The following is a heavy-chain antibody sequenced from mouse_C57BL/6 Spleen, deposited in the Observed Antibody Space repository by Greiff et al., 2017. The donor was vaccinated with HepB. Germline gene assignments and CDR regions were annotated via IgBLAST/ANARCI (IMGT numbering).Heavy chain of an antibody. CDR1: GFNIKDYY. Sequence: EVQLQQSGAELVKPGASVKLSCTASGFNIKDYYMHWVKQRTEQGLEWIGRIDPEDGETKSAPKFQGKATITADTSSNTAYLQLSSLTSEDTAVYYCARSTTVVRSDYFDYWGQGTTLTVSS. CDR3: ARSTTVVRSDYFDY. J-gene: IGHJ2*01. CDR2: IDPEDGET. V-gene: IGHV14-2*01. D-gene: IGHD1-1*01.